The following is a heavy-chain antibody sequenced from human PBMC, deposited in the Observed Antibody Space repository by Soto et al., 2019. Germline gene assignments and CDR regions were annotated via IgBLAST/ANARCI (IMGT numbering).Heavy chain of an antibody. D-gene: IGHD2-2*01. Sequence: QVQLVQSGAEVKKPGSSVKVSCKASGGTFSSYAIRWVRQAPGQGLEWMGGIIPIFGTANYEQKFQGRVTITADESTSTAYMELSSLRSEDTAVYYCAGDIVLVPAARLGYWGQGTLVTVSS. V-gene: IGHV1-69*12. CDR1: GGTFSSYA. J-gene: IGHJ4*02. CDR3: AGDIVLVPAARLGY. CDR2: IIPIFGTA.